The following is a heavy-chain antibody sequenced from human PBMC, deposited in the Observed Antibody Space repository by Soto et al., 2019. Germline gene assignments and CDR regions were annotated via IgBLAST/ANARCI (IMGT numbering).Heavy chain of an antibody. Sequence: RSLTCTVSGGSIRSGDYYWSWIRQPPGKGLEWIAYTSSSGSTYYNPSLKSRITTSLDTSKNQISLYVSSVTAADTAVYYCARIGTTLDIVNNNWFDTWGQGTLVTVSS. CDR2: TSSSGST. V-gene: IGHV4-30-4*01. J-gene: IGHJ5*02. CDR3: ARIGTTLDIVNNNWFDT. CDR1: GGSIRSGDYY. D-gene: IGHD5-12*01.